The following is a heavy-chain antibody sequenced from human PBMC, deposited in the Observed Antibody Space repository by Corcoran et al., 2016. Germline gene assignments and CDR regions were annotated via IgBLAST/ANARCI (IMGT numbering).Heavy chain of an antibody. J-gene: IGHJ4*02. Sequence: EVQLVESGGGLVQPGGSLRLSCAASGFTFVGHWMTWVRQAPGKGLEWVANLKEDGSEKYYVDSVRGRFTISRDNAKNSLFLQMNSLRAEDTAVYYCAREWAVAGRTYVACWGQGTLVTVSS. CDR2: LKEDGSEK. V-gene: IGHV3-7*03. CDR1: GFTFVGHW. D-gene: IGHD1-1*01. CDR3: AREWAVAGRTYVAC.